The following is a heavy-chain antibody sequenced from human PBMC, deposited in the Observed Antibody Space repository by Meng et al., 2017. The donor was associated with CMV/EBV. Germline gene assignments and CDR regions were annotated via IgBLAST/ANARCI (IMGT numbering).Heavy chain of an antibody. Sequence: ASVKVSCKASGYTFTSYDINWVRQATGQGLEWMGWMNPNSGNTGYAQKFQGRVTITADKSTSTAYMELSSLRSEDTAVYYCARARGDGYNRLDYWGQGTLVTVSS. D-gene: IGHD5-24*01. CDR3: ARARGDGYNRLDY. V-gene: IGHV1-8*03. J-gene: IGHJ4*02. CDR1: GYTFTSYD. CDR2: MNPNSGNT.